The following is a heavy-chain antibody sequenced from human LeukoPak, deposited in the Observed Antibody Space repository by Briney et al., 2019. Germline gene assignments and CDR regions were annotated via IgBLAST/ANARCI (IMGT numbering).Heavy chain of an antibody. CDR1: GYTFTGYY. CDR2: INPNSGGT. CDR3: ARDYGGGXXXRDDY. V-gene: IGHV1-2*02. Sequence: ASVKVSCKASGYTFTGYYMHWVRQAPGQGLEWMGWINPNSGGTNYAQKFQGRGTMTRDTSISTAYMELSRLRSDDTAVYYCARDYGGGXXXRDDYWGQGTLVTVSS. D-gene: IGHD3-10*01. J-gene: IGHJ4*02.